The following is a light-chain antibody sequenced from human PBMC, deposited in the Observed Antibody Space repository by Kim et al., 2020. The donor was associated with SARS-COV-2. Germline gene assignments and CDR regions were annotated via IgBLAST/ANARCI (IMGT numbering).Light chain of an antibody. V-gene: IGKV1-6*01. CDR1: KGIRNE. J-gene: IGKJ1*01. Sequence: AIQMTQSPSSLSASVGDRVTITCRASKGIRNELGWYQQEPGRAPKILIYAASSLQSGVPSRFSGSGSGTDFTLTISSLQPEDSATYYCLQDYSYPRTFGQGTKVDIK. CDR3: LQDYSYPRT. CDR2: AAS.